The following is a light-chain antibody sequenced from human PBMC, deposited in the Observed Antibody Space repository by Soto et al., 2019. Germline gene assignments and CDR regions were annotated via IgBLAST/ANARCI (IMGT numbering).Light chain of an antibody. CDR2: EVS. J-gene: IGLJ2*01. CDR3: SSYAGNNNVV. V-gene: IGLV2-8*01. Sequence: QSALTQPPSASGSPGQSVTISCTGTSSDVGDYKFVSWYQQHPGKAPKLLIYEVSRRPSGVPDRFSGSKSGNTASLTASGLQAEDEADYYCSSYAGNNNVVFGGGTQLTVL. CDR1: SSDVGDYKF.